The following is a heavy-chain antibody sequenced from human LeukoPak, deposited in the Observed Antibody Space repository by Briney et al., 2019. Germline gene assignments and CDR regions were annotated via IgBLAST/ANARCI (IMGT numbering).Heavy chain of an antibody. D-gene: IGHD3-3*01. CDR1: GGSISSSTYY. CDR3: ARAPKYYDFWSGYYPPDY. CDR2: LHYSGRT. Sequence: KPSETLSLTCTVSGGSISSSTYYWAWIRQPPGKGLEWIGSLHYSGRTVYNPSLNSRGTISADTSKNQFSLKLTSVTAADTAVYYCARAPKYYDFWSGYYPPDYWGQGTLVTVSS. V-gene: IGHV4-39*01. J-gene: IGHJ4*02.